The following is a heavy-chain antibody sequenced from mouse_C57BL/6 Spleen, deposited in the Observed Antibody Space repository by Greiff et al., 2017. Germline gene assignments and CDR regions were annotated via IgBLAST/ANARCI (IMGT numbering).Heavy chain of an antibody. CDR1: GYSITSGYY. J-gene: IGHJ2*01. CDR2: ISYDGSN. Sequence: DVQLQESGPGLVKPSQSLSLTCSVTGYSITSGYYWNWIRQFPGNKLEWMGYISYDGSNNYNPSLKNRISITRDTSQNQFFLKLNSVTTEDTATYYCARGDYFDYWGQGTTLTVSS. CDR3: ARGDYFDY. V-gene: IGHV3-6*01.